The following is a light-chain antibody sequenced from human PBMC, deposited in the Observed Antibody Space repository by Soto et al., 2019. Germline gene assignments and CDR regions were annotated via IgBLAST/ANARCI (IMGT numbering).Light chain of an antibody. CDR1: SSNIGSNY. Sequence: VLTQPPSASGTPGQRVSISCSGSSSNIGSNYVYWYQQLPGTAPKLLIYRNNQRPSGVPDRFSGSKSGTSASLAISGLRSEDEADYYCAAWDDSLSGYVFGTGTKVTVL. V-gene: IGLV1-47*01. CDR2: RNN. CDR3: AAWDDSLSGYV. J-gene: IGLJ1*01.